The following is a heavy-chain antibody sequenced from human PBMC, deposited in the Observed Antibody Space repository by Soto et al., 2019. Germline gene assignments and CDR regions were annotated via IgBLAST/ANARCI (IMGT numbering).Heavy chain of an antibody. D-gene: IGHD3-22*01. CDR3: ARDTYLDSSGPTYYYYYGIDV. CDR1: GFTFTDYA. J-gene: IGHJ6*02. V-gene: IGHV3-30-3*01. Sequence: QVQLVESGGGVVQPGRSLGLSCAASGFTFTDYALHWVRQAPGKGLEWVAVISYDGGKKYYADSVKGRFTISRDNSKNTVYLQMNSLRVEDTAVYYCARDTYLDSSGPTYYYYYGIDVWGQGTTVTVSS. CDR2: ISYDGGKK.